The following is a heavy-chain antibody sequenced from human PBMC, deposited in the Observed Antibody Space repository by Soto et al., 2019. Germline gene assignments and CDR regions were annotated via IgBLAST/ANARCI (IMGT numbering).Heavy chain of an antibody. J-gene: IGHJ5*02. CDR3: ARLVWSYGTWFDP. CDR1: GGSISSYY. CDR2: IYYSGST. D-gene: IGHD5-18*01. V-gene: IGHV4-59*08. Sequence: QVQLQESGPGLVKPSETLSLTCTVSGGSISSYYWSWIRQPPGKGLEWIGYIYYSGSTNYNPSLNSRVPISVDTSKNQFSLKLSSVTAADTAVYYCARLVWSYGTWFDPWGQGTLVTVSS.